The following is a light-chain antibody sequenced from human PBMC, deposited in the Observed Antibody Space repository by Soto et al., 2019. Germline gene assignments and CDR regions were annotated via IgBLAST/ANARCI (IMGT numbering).Light chain of an antibody. V-gene: IGKV3-20*01. CDR1: QSVRSSH. Sequence: EIVLTQSPGTLSLSPGERATLSCRTSQSVRSSHLAWYQQKPGQAPRLLIYGASSRATGIPDRFSGSGSGTDFSLTISRLEPEDFAVYYCQQYGSSPKITFGQGTRLEIK. CDR2: GAS. J-gene: IGKJ5*01. CDR3: QQYGSSPKIT.